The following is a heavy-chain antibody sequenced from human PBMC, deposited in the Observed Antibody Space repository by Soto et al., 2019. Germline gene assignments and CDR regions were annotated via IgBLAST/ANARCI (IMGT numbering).Heavy chain of an antibody. CDR3: ARARSWSGPGFDY. V-gene: IGHV4-59*01. CDR2: IYYSGST. CDR1: GGSISSYY. Sequence: NPAETLSLTCTVSGGSISSYYWSWIRQPPGKGLEWIGYIYYSGSTNYNPSLKSRVTISVDTSKNQFSLKLSSVTAADTAVYYCARARSWSGPGFDYWGQGTLVTVSS. D-gene: IGHD3-3*01. J-gene: IGHJ4*02.